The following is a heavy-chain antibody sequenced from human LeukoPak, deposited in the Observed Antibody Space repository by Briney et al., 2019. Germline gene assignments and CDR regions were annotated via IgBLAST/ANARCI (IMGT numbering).Heavy chain of an antibody. Sequence: SETLSLTCAVSGGSISSGSYSWSWTRQPPGKGLEWIGEINHSGSTNYNPSLKSRVTISADTSKNQFSLKLSSVTAADTAVYYCARSAAAQSTYDYWGQGTLVTVSS. CDR1: GGSISSGSYS. D-gene: IGHD6-13*01. V-gene: IGHV4-39*07. CDR3: ARSAAAQSTYDY. CDR2: INHSGST. J-gene: IGHJ4*02.